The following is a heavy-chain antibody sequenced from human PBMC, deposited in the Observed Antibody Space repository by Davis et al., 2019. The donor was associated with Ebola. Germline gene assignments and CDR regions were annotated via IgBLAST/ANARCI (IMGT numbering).Heavy chain of an antibody. CDR1: GYTFSSYY. D-gene: IGHD2-21*01. CDR2: INPSGGST. CDR3: ARAYCGGDCSRGDFDY. J-gene: IGHJ4*02. V-gene: IGHV1-46*01. Sequence: ASVKVSCKASGYTFSSYYMHWVRQAPGQGLEWMGIINPSGGSTSYSQKFQGRVTMTRDTSTSTVYMELSSLRSEDTAVYYCARAYCGGDCSRGDFDYWGQGTLVTVSS.